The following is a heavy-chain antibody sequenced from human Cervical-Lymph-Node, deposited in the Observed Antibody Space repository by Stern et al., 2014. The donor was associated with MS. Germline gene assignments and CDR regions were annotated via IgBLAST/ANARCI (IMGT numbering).Heavy chain of an antibody. V-gene: IGHV5-51*03. CDR3: ASSPATPSGYDRFDY. CDR2: IFPRDSNT. J-gene: IGHJ4*02. Sequence: VQLVQSGAEVKKPGESLKISCEASGYLFDDYWIGWVRQMSGRGLELVAIIFPRDSNTRYSPSVQGQVTILADNSLSTAYLHWSRLKPPDPAFYYCASSPATPSGYDRFDYWGQGALVTVSS. CDR1: GYLFDDYW. D-gene: IGHD5-12*01.